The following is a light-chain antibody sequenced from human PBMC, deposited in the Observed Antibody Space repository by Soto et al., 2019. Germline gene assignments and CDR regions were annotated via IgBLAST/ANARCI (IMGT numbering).Light chain of an antibody. CDR3: QQSYSTPPT. J-gene: IGKJ1*01. Sequence: DIQMTQSPSSLTASVEDRVIITCRASQSISNHLNWYQQKPGKAPKLLIFAASSLQSGVPSRFSGSRSGPDFTLTISSLQPEDFATYYYQQSYSTPPTFGQGTQVEIK. CDR2: AAS. V-gene: IGKV1-39*01. CDR1: QSISNH.